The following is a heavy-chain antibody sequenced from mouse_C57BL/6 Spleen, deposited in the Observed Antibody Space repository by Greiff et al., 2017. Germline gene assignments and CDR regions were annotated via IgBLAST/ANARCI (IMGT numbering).Heavy chain of an antibody. D-gene: IGHD1-1*01. CDR2: IRNKANGYTT. J-gene: IGHJ2*01. CDR3: ARYIDCYGSSYPVYFDC. V-gene: IGHV7-3*01. CDR1: GFTFTDYY. Sequence: EVQGVESGGGLVQPGGSLSLSCAASGFTFTDYYMSWVRQPPGKALEWLGFIRNKANGYTTEYSASVKGRFTISRDNSQSILYLQMHALRAEDRATYYCARYIDCYGSSYPVYFDCWGQGTTLTVSS.